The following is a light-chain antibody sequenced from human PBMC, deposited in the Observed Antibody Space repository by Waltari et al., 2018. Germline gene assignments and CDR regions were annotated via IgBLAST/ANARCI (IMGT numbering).Light chain of an antibody. Sequence: SALTQPDSVSGSPGQSITISCSGISSDSGGYNSVSCYQQHPGEAPKLIIYDVTNRPSGVSDRFSGSKSGSSASLTISGLQPDDEADYYCSSFTSSTTGIFGGGTKLTVL. CDR3: SSFTSSTTGI. CDR2: DVT. V-gene: IGLV2-14*03. CDR1: SSDSGGYNS. J-gene: IGLJ2*01.